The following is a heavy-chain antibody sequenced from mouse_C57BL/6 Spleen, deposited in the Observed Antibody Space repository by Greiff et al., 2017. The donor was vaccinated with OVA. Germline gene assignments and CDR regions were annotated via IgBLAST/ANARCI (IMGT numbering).Heavy chain of an antibody. Sequence: EVQVVESGGGLVKPGGSLKLSCAASGFTFSDYGMHWVRQAPEKGLEWVAYISSGSSTIYYADTVKGRFTISRDNAKNTLFLKMTSLRSEDTAMYYCARRVEHITTVVAGAMDYWGQGTSVTVSS. J-gene: IGHJ4*01. CDR2: ISSGSSTI. D-gene: IGHD1-1*01. V-gene: IGHV5-17*01. CDR3: ARRVEHITTVVAGAMDY. CDR1: GFTFSDYG.